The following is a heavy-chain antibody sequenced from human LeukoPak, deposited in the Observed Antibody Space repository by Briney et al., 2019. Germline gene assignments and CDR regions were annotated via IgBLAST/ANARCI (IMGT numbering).Heavy chain of an antibody. CDR1: GGSVSSGSYY. V-gene: IGHV4-61*01. J-gene: IGHJ4*02. Sequence: SETLSLTCTVSGGSVSSGSYYWSWFRQPPGKGLEWIGYIFHSGITHYHPSLMSRVTISVDTSKTQFSLKLNSVTAADTAVYYCARHGTISSESYFDYWGQGALVTVSS. CDR3: ARHGTISSESYFDY. D-gene: IGHD1-14*01. CDR2: IFHSGIT.